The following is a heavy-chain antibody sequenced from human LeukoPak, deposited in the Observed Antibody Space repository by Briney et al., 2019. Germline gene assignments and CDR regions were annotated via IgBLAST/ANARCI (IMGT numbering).Heavy chain of an antibody. CDR1: GFTFSSYS. D-gene: IGHD2-2*01. V-gene: IGHV3-21*01. CDR2: ISDSSSFI. Sequence: GGSLRLSCAASGFTFSSYSMNWVRQAPGKGLEWVSSISDSSSFISYADSMKGRFTISRDNAKTSLNLQMNSLRAEDTAVYYCARGGLYCSSTTCYAATFDYWGQGALVTVSS. J-gene: IGHJ4*02. CDR3: ARGGLYCSSTTCYAATFDY.